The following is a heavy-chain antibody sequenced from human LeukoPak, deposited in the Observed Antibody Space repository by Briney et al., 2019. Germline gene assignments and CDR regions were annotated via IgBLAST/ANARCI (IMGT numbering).Heavy chain of an antibody. J-gene: IGHJ4*02. V-gene: IGHV3-74*01. Sequence: GWSLRLSCAASGFTFSTYWMHWVRQAPGKGLVWVSGIRGDESKTTYADSVKGRFTISRDNAKNTLYLQMNSLRAEDTAVYYCARDTVSAFDYWGQGALVTVSS. CDR2: IRGDESKT. CDR1: GFTFSTYW. D-gene: IGHD2-8*02. CDR3: ARDTVSAFDY.